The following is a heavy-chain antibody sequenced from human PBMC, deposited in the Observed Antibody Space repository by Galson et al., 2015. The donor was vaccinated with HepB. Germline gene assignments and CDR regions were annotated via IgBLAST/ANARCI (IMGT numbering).Heavy chain of an antibody. V-gene: IGHV1-69*10. CDR1: GGTFSSYA. CDR3: ARPNHLGGGDYYYYYMDV. D-gene: IGHD3-16*01. Sequence: SVKVSCKASGGTFSSYAISWVRQAPGQGLEWMGGIIPILGIANYAQKFQGRVTITADKSTSTAYMELSSLRSEDTAVYYCARPNHLGGGDYYYYYMDVWGKGTTVTVSS. J-gene: IGHJ6*03. CDR2: IIPILGIA.